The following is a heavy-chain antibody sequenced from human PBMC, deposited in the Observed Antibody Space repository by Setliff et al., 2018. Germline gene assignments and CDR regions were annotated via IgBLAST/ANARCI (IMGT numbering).Heavy chain of an antibody. CDR3: ARGLGLSPSYYFDY. CDR1: GGSISSSY. J-gene: IGHJ4*02. D-gene: IGHD7-27*01. Sequence: SETLSLTCSVSGGSISSSYWTWIRQPPGKGLEWIGYIYSSGSTNYNPSLKSRVTLSVDTSKNQFSLKLSSVTAADTAVYYCARGLGLSPSYYFDYWGQGTLVTVSS. CDR2: IYSSGST. V-gene: IGHV4-59*12.